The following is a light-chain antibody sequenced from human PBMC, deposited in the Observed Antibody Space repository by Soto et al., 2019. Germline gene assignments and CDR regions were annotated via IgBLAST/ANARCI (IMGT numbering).Light chain of an antibody. Sequence: IQMTQSPSTLSASVGDRVTITCRASQSFSGWLAWYQQKPGQSPKLLIYYVSSLQSGVASRFSGSGSGTEFTLAISSLQPDDFATYYCQKYHSYPTIGQGTKVEVK. CDR3: QKYHSYPT. J-gene: IGKJ1*01. V-gene: IGKV1-5*01. CDR2: YVS. CDR1: QSFSGW.